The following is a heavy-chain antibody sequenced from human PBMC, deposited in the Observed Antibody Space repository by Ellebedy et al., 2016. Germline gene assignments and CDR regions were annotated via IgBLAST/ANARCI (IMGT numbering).Heavy chain of an antibody. Sequence: HTGGSLRLSCEASGFTFSNYWMHWVRQAPGEGLVWVSRINPDGSSTNYADSVKGRFTISRDNAKNTVYLQMSSLRAEDTAVYYCAREAPHYWGQGTLVTVSS. V-gene: IGHV3-74*01. CDR2: INPDGSST. J-gene: IGHJ4*02. CDR1: GFTFSNYW. CDR3: AREAPHY.